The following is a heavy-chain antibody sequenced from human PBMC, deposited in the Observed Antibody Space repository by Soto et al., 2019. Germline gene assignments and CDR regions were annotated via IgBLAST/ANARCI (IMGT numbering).Heavy chain of an antibody. V-gene: IGHV4-61*01. D-gene: IGHD3-3*01. J-gene: IGHJ4*02. CDR1: GDSVSSGSYY. CDR3: ARDARLGRFVL. CDR2: IYHSGST. Sequence: QVQLQESGPDLVKPSETLSLTCTVSGDSVSSGSYYCSWIRQPPGEGLEWIGYIYHSGSTNYNPSLKSRVTISVDTSKNQFSLKLSSVTAADTAVYYCARDARLGRFVLWGQGTLVTVSS.